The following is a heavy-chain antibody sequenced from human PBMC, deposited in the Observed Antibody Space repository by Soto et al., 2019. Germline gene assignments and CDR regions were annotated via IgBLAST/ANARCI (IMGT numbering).Heavy chain of an antibody. Sequence: QTLSLTCAISGDSVSSNTASWNWIRQSRSRGLEWLGRTYFRSKWYNDYAVSVKSRIIINPDTSNNQFSLQLNSVAPEDTAVYFCAKGENLGPKTGYAFDPWGQGIMVTVSS. CDR3: AKGENLGPKTGYAFDP. CDR2: TYFRSKWYN. V-gene: IGHV6-1*01. J-gene: IGHJ5*02. CDR1: GDSVSSNTAS. D-gene: IGHD5-12*01.